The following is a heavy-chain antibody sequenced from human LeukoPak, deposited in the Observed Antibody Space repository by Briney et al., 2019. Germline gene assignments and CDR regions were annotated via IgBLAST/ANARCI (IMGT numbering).Heavy chain of an antibody. J-gene: IGHJ4*02. D-gene: IGHD2-15*01. CDR3: AKGAIAALNAYFDY. CDR2: ISSSGSTI. CDR1: GFTFSSYE. V-gene: IGHV3-48*03. Sequence: GGSLRLSCAASGFTFSSYEMNWVRQAPGKGLEWVSYISSSGSTILYADSVKGRFTISRDNAKNSLFLQMNSLRAGDTAVYYCAKGAIAALNAYFDYWGQGTLVTVSS.